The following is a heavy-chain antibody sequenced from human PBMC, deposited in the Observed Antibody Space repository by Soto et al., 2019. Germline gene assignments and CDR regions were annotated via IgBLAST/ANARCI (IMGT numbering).Heavy chain of an antibody. CDR1: GFTFSSYE. J-gene: IGHJ3*02. CDR2: ISSSGSTI. V-gene: IGHV3-48*03. CDR3: ARKTRIQLWLFAFDI. Sequence: GGSLRLSCAASGFTFSSYEMNWVRQAPGKGLEWVSYISSSGSTIYYADSVKGRFTISRDNAKNSLYPQMNSLRAEDTAVYYCARKTRIQLWLFAFDIWGQGTMVTVSS. D-gene: IGHD5-18*01.